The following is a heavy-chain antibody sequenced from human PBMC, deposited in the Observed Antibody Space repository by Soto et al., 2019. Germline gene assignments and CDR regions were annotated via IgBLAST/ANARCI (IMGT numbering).Heavy chain of an antibody. CDR1: GFTFSSYG. Sequence: GGSLRLSCAASGFTFSSYGMHWVRQAPGKGLEWVAVIWYDGSNKYYADSVKGRFTISRDNSKNTLYLQMNSLRAEDTAVYYCARWYYDFWSGYYISNWFDPWGQGTLVTVSS. CDR3: ARWYYDFWSGYYISNWFDP. CDR2: IWYDGSNK. D-gene: IGHD3-3*01. V-gene: IGHV3-33*01. J-gene: IGHJ5*02.